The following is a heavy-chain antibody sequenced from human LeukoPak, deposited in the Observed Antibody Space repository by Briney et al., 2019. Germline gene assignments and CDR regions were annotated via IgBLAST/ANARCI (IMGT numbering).Heavy chain of an antibody. J-gene: IGHJ4*02. CDR1: GFTFSSYA. CDR2: ISGSGGST. Sequence: GGSLRLSCAASGFTFSSYAMSWVRQAPGKGLEWVSAISGSGGSTYYADSVRGRFTISRDNSKNTLYLQMNSLRAEDTAVYYCAKDIAAAGTSYWGQGTLVTVSS. V-gene: IGHV3-23*01. D-gene: IGHD6-13*01. CDR3: AKDIAAAGTSY.